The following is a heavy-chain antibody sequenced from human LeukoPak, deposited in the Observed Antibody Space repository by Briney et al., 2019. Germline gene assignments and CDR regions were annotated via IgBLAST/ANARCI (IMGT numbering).Heavy chain of an antibody. CDR3: ARAIYSGTYYFDY. Sequence: GRSLGLSCAASGFTFSSYAMHWVRQAPGKGLEWVAVISYDGSNKYYADSVKGRFTISRDNSKNTLYLQMNSLRAEDTAVYYCARAIYSGTYYFDYWGQGTLVTVSS. J-gene: IGHJ4*02. CDR1: GFTFSSYA. V-gene: IGHV3-30-3*01. CDR2: ISYDGSNK. D-gene: IGHD4-11*01.